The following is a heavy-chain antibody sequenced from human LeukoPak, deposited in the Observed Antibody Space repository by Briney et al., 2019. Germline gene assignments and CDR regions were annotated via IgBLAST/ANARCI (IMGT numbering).Heavy chain of an antibody. CDR2: INQDGSAK. Sequence: PGGSLRLSCAASGFTFSGSWMSWVRQAPGKGLEWAANINQDGSAKNYLDSVKGRFTISIDRGKNSLYLQMNSLRDEDTAVYYCARELSWSGRDYWGQGTLVTVSS. D-gene: IGHD3-3*01. V-gene: IGHV3-7*01. J-gene: IGHJ4*02. CDR1: GFTFSGSW. CDR3: ARELSWSGRDY.